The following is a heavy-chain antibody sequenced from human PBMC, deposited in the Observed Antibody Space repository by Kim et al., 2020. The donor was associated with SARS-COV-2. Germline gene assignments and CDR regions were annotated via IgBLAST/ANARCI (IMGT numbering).Heavy chain of an antibody. D-gene: IGHD2-15*01. V-gene: IGHV4-59*01. CDR3: ARASVGYCSGGSCHGVRYCYYGRDV. J-gene: IGHJ6*02. CDR1: GGSISSYY. Sequence: SETLSLTCTVSGGSISSYYWSWIRQPPGKGLEWIGYIYYSGSTNYNPSLKSRVTISVDTSKNQFSLKLSSVTAADTAVYYCARASVGYCSGGSCHGVRYCYYGRDVWGQGTTVTVSS. CDR2: IYYSGST.